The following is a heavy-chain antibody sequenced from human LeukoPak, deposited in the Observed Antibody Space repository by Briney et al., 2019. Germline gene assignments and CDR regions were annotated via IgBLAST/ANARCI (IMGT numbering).Heavy chain of an antibody. J-gene: IGHJ4*02. CDR1: GFTFSSYE. CDR2: ITSSGNTI. CDR3: ARLTTMTTTGGPFDY. Sequence: GGSLRLSCAASGFTFSSYEMNWVRQAPGKGLEWVSYITSSGNTIYYADSVKGRFTISRDNAKNSLYLQMNSLRAEDTAVYYCARLTTMTTTGGPFDYWGQGTLVTVS. D-gene: IGHD4-17*01. V-gene: IGHV3-48*03.